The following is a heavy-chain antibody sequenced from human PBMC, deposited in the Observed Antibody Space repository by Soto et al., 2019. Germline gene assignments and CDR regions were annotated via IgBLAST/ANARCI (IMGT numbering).Heavy chain of an antibody. D-gene: IGHD6-19*01. CDR2: ISSNGKNT. CDR1: GFAFSSFW. V-gene: IGHV3-74*03. Sequence: EVQLVESGGGLVQPGGSLRLSCAASGFAFSSFWMQWVRQTPGERPEWVARISSNGKNTTYADPVKGRFTVSRDNAESTLHLQMTSLRDGDTAAYYCVKASTVTGVGGYRWGQGTLVTVSS. J-gene: IGHJ5*02. CDR3: VKASTVTGVGGYR.